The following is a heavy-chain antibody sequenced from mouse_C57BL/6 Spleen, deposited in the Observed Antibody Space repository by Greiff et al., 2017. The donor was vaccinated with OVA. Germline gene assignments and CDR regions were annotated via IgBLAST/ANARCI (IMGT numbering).Heavy chain of an antibody. D-gene: IGHD5-1*01. CDR1: GYTFTSYW. J-gene: IGHJ4*01. CDR3: ARCTHYYAMDY. V-gene: IGHV1-50*01. CDR2: IDPSDSYT. Sequence: VQLQQPGAELVKPGASVKLSCKASGYTFTSYWMQWVKQRPGQGLEWIGEIDPSDSYTNYNQKFKGKATLTVDTSSSTAYMQLSSLTSEDSAVYYCARCTHYYAMDYWGQGTSVTVSS.